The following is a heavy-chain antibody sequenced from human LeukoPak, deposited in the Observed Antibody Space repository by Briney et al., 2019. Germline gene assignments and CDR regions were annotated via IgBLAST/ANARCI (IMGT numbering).Heavy chain of an antibody. CDR3: ASSSSSAGKTPRFDY. D-gene: IGHD6-6*01. CDR2: IYYSGST. Sequence: SETLSLTCTVSGGSISSSSYYWGWFRQPPGKGLEWIGSIYYSGSTYYNPSLKSRVTISVDTSKNQFSLKLSSVTAADTAVYYCASSSSSAGKTPRFDYWGQGTLVTVSS. V-gene: IGHV4-39*07. J-gene: IGHJ4*02. CDR1: GGSISSSSYY.